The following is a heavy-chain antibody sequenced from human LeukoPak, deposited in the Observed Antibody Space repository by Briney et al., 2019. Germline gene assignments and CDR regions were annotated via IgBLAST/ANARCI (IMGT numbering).Heavy chain of an antibody. CDR3: ARDRGGENLVPTPAWDFDY. CDR1: GGSISSGGYY. V-gene: IGHV4-31*03. D-gene: IGHD3-16*01. J-gene: IGHJ4*02. CDR2: IYYSGST. Sequence: PSETLSLTCTVSGGSISSGGYYWNWIRQHPGKGLEWIGYIYYSGSTYCNPSLKSRLTISLDTSKNQFSLKLTSVTAADTAVYYCARDRGGENLVPTPAWDFDYWGQGTLVTVSS.